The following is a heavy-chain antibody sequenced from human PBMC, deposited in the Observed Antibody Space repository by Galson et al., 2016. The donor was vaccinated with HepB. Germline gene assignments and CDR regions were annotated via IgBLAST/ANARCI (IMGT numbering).Heavy chain of an antibody. D-gene: IGHD2/OR15-2a*01. CDR2: IIAVLGRA. Sequence: SVKVSCKASGGNFSTYTITWVRQAPGQGLEWMGRIIAVLGRATYAQRFQDRVTLSADTSTSTAYMELSSLTSEDTAVYFCARDLSHSDLGREIVIYPGALDIWGQGTVVTVSS. CDR1: GGNFSTYT. V-gene: IGHV1-69*08. J-gene: IGHJ3*02. CDR3: ARDLSHSDLGREIVIYPGALDI.